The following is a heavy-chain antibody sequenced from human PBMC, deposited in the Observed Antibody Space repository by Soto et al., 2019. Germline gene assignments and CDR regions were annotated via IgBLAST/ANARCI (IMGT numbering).Heavy chain of an antibody. J-gene: IGHJ6*02. Sequence: SVKVSCNTSGYNFLDYGVSWVRQARGQRREWRGWIVVGSGNTNYAQKFQERVTITRDMSTSTAYMELSSLRSEDTAVYYCAADPDIVLVPAALHYGMDVWGQGTTVTVSS. CDR1: GYNFLDYG. D-gene: IGHD2-2*01. CDR2: IVVGSGNT. CDR3: AADPDIVLVPAALHYGMDV. V-gene: IGHV1-58*01.